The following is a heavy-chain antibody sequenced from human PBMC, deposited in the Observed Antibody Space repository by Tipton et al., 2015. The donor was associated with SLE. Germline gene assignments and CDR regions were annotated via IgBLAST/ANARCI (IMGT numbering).Heavy chain of an antibody. CDR3: ARLVKYSSGWFEYFQR. J-gene: IGHJ1*01. CDR2: INHSGST. D-gene: IGHD6-19*01. Sequence: TLSLTCAVYGGSFSGYYWSWIRQPPGKGLEWIGEINHSGSTNYNPSLKSRVTISVDTSKNQFSLKLSSVTAADTAVYYCARLVKYSSGWFEYFQRWGQGTLVTVSS. V-gene: IGHV4-34*01. CDR1: GGSFSGYY.